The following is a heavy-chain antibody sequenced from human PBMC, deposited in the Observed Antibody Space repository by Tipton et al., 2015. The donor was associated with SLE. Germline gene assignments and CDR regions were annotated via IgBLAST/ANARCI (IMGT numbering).Heavy chain of an antibody. CDR1: GISLSRYG. Sequence: QVQLVQSGGGVVQPGQSLRLSCAASGISLSRYGMHWVRQAPGKGLAWVALIWFDGSKKDYEDSVRGRFTISRDNVKNTVYLQIDSLRVEDTAVYYCARLGRIGDNGDSNEHFDTWGQGTLVAVSS. D-gene: IGHD3-16*01. CDR2: IWFDGSKK. V-gene: IGHV3-33*01. CDR3: ARLGRIGDNGDSNEHFDT. J-gene: IGHJ3*02.